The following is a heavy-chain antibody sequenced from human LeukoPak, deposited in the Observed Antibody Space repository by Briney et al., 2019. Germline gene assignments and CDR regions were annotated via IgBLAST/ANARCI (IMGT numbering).Heavy chain of an antibody. V-gene: IGHV3-30-3*01. J-gene: IGHJ4*02. CDR3: AREGSSSSSFDY. D-gene: IGHD6-13*01. Sequence: HPGGSLRLSCAASGFTFSSYAMHWVRQAPGKGLEWVAVISYDGSNKYYADSVKGRFTISRDNSKNTLYLLMNSLRAEDTAVYYCAREGSSSSSFDYWGQGTLVTVSS. CDR1: GFTFSSYA. CDR2: ISYDGSNK.